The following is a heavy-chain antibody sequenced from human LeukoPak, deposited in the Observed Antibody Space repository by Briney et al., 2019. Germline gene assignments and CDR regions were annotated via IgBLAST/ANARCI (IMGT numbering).Heavy chain of an antibody. CDR3: GRLLTDFWIDY. J-gene: IGHJ4*02. CDR2: VFYSGST. V-gene: IGHV4-59*08. D-gene: IGHD3/OR15-3a*01. Sequence: SETLSLTCTVSGGSINNYYWTWIRQPPGKGPEWIGYVFYSGSTNYNPSLNSRVTISLDTSENQFSLRLTSVTAADTAVYYCGRLLTDFWIDYWGQGTLVTVSS. CDR1: GGSINNYY.